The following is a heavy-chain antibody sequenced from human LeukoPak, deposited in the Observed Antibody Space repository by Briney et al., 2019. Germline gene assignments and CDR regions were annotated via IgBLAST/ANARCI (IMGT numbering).Heavy chain of an antibody. CDR1: GYTFSTYA. V-gene: IGHV3-23*01. CDR2: ISGSGGST. D-gene: IGHD3-10*01. CDR3: AKTHYGSGSYYTGG. Sequence: GGSLRLSCAASGYTFSTYAMSWVRHTPGKGLEWVSSISGSGGSTYYADSVKGRFTISRDNFKNTLYLEMNSLRAEDTAVYYCAKTHYGSGSYYTGGWGQGTLVTVSS. J-gene: IGHJ4*02.